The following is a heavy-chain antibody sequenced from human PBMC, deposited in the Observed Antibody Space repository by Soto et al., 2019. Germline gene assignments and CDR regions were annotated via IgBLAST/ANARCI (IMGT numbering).Heavy chain of an antibody. D-gene: IGHD3-16*01. CDR2: IYYGGST. J-gene: IGHJ6*02. CDR3: AREKRGGATANYYGMDG. CDR1: GGSISSGGYY. V-gene: IGHV4-31*03. Sequence: PSETLSLTCTVSGGSISSGGYYWSWIRQHPGKGLGGIGYIYYGGSTYYNPSLKSRVTISVDTSKNQFSLKLSSVTAEDTAVYYCAREKRGGATANYYGMDGWGQGTTVTVSS.